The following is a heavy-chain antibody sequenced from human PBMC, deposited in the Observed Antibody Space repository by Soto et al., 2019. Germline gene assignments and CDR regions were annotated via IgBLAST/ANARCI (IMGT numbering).Heavy chain of an antibody. Sequence: QAQLVQSGAEVKRPGSSVKVSCKASGDTFSSYSISWVRQAPGQGLEWMGRMIPMVGTPNDAQKFQSRATFPADKSTCTAYMVLNSLISDDTAVYYCATDGGSTSSSAYSYCMDVWGKGTPVNVSS. V-gene: IGHV1-69*08. CDR3: ATDGGSTSSSAYSYCMDV. J-gene: IGHJ6*03. CDR1: GDTFSSYS. D-gene: IGHD3-16*01. CDR2: MIPMVGTP.